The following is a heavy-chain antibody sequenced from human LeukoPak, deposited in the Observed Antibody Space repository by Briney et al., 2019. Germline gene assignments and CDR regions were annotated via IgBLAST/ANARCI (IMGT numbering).Heavy chain of an antibody. J-gene: IGHJ4*02. V-gene: IGHV3-23*01. CDR1: GFTFSNYA. Sequence: PGGSLRLSCAASGFTFSNYAMSWVRQARGKGLEWISFISGGGNTFYADSVKGRFTISRDNSKNTLYLQMNSLRAEDTAVYFCARGNWNDRDFDYWGQGTLVTVSS. CDR2: ISGGGNT. D-gene: IGHD1-20*01. CDR3: ARGNWNDRDFDY.